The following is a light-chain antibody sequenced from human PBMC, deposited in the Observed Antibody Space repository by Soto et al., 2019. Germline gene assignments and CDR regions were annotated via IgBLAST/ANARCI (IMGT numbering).Light chain of an antibody. J-gene: IGKJ3*01. Sequence: EIVLTQSPGTLSLSPGERATLSCRASQSVSSSYLAWYQQKPGQAPRLLIYGASSRATGIPDRFSGSGSGTEFTFNISRLEPEDFAMYYCQQYGSSPFTFGPGTKVDIK. V-gene: IGKV3-20*01. CDR1: QSVSSSY. CDR3: QQYGSSPFT. CDR2: GAS.